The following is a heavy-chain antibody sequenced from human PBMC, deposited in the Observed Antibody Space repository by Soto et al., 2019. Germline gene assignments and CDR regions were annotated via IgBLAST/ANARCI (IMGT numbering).Heavy chain of an antibody. Sequence: QVQLQESGPGLVKPSQTLSLTCTVSGGSISSGGYYWSWIRQHPGKGLEWIGYMDYSGSTYYNPSLQSRVIISVDTSKNQFSLKMSSVTAADTAVYYCARDFMEGGYSYFQHWGQGTLVIVSS. D-gene: IGHD3-3*01. CDR1: GGSISSGGYY. V-gene: IGHV4-31*03. J-gene: IGHJ1*01. CDR2: MDYSGST. CDR3: ARDFMEGGYSYFQH.